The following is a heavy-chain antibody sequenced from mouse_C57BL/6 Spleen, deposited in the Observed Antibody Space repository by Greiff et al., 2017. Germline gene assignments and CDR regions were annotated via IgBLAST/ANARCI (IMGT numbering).Heavy chain of an antibody. V-gene: IGHV2-2*01. J-gene: IGHJ2*01. CDR1: GFSLPSYG. CDR3: ARNYYYGSRYYCDD. Sequence: VQLQQSGPGLVQPSQSLSITCTVSGFSLPSYGVHWVRQSPGKGLEWLGVIWSGGSTDSNAAFISRLSISKDNSKSQVFFKMNSLQADDTAIYYCARNYYYGSRYYCDDWGQGTTLTVSS. CDR2: IWSGGST. D-gene: IGHD1-1*01.